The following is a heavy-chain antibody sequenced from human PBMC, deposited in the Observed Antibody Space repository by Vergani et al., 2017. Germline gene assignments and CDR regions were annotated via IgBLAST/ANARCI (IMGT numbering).Heavy chain of an antibody. J-gene: IGHJ4*02. V-gene: IGHV1-69*13. Sequence: QVQLVQSGAELKKPGASVSVSCKGSSHTFQTYGISWVRQAPGQGLEWMGGIIPIFGTANYAQKFQGRVTITADESTSTAYMELRSLRSDDTAVYYCARDLALTGYYISPAFDYWGQGTLVTVSS. CDR1: SHTFQTYG. CDR2: IIPIFGTA. CDR3: ARDLALTGYYISPAFDY. D-gene: IGHD3-9*01.